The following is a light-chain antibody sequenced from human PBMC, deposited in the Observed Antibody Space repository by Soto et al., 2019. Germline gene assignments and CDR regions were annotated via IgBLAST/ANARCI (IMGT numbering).Light chain of an antibody. J-gene: IGKJ2*01. CDR2: AAS. V-gene: IGKV1-39*01. CDR1: QSISTY. Sequence: DIQMTQSPSSLSASVGDTVTIACRASQSISTYLNWYQQKPGKAPRLLIYAASDLQTGVPSRFSGSGSGTNFTLPISSLQPKVFATYYCQQCSRPPPNTFGRGTKLEMK. CDR3: QQCSRPPPNT.